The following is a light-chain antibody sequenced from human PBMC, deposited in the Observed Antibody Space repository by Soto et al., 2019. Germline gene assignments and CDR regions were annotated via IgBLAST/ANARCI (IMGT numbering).Light chain of an antibody. V-gene: IGKV4-1*01. Sequence: DIVMTQFPDSLAVSLGERATINCKASQSVLYSSNNQNYLAWYQQKPGQPPKLLIYWASTRESGVPDRFSGSGSGTDFTLTISSLQAEDVAVYYCQQYYRARTFGQGTKVEIK. CDR2: WAS. CDR3: QQYYRART. J-gene: IGKJ1*01. CDR1: QSVLYSSNNQNY.